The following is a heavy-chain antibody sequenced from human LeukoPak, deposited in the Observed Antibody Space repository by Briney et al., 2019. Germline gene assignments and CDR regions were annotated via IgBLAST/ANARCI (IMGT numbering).Heavy chain of an antibody. V-gene: IGHV3-74*01. Sequence: GESLRLSCAASGFTFSSYWMHWVRQAPGKGLVWVSRINSDGSSTSYADSVKGRFTISRDNAKNTLYLQMNSLRAEDTAVYYCARDFTVSMVIDYWGQGTLVTVSS. CDR3: ARDFTVSMVIDY. CDR1: GFTFSSYW. CDR2: INSDGSST. D-gene: IGHD4-17*01. J-gene: IGHJ4*02.